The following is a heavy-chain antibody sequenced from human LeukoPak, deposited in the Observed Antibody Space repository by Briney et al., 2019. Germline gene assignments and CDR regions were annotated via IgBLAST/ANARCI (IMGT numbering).Heavy chain of an antibody. V-gene: IGHV3-30*02. CDR2: IRYDGSNK. J-gene: IGHJ4*02. CDR1: GFTFSSYG. D-gene: IGHD3-10*01. Sequence: GGSLRLSCAASGFTFSSYGMHWVRQAPGKGLEWVAFIRYDGSNKYYADSVKGRFTISRDNSKNTLSLQMNSLRVEDTAVYYCAKDMDVGGYGSGSYLDYWGQGTLVTVSS. CDR3: AKDMDVGGYGSGSYLDY.